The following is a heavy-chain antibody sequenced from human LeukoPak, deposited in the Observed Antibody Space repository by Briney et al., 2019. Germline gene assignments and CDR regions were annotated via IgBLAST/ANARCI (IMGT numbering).Heavy chain of an antibody. J-gene: IGHJ4*02. Sequence: GGSLRLSCAASGFPFSSYAMSWVRQAPGKGLEWVSAISGSGGSTYYADSVKGRFTISRDNSKNTLYLQMNSLRAEDTAVYYCAKDWEELGTFDYWGQGTLVTVSS. CDR3: AKDWEELGTFDY. CDR1: GFPFSSYA. D-gene: IGHD7-27*01. V-gene: IGHV3-23*01. CDR2: ISGSGGST.